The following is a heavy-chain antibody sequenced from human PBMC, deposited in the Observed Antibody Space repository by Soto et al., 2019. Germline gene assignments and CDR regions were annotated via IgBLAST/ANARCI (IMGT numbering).Heavy chain of an antibody. CDR3: ARVNFGEHFDS. CDR2: FNPKNGNT. D-gene: IGHD3-10*01. Sequence: QVQLVQSSAEVKRPGASVKVSCKASGYTFTNYGINWLRESRGQGIEWMGWFNPKNGNTNYAQTFEGRVTLTTDTSTSTAFMELSNLRSDDTAFYYCARVNFGEHFDSWGQGTLVTVSS. V-gene: IGHV1-18*01. J-gene: IGHJ4*02. CDR1: GYTFTNYG.